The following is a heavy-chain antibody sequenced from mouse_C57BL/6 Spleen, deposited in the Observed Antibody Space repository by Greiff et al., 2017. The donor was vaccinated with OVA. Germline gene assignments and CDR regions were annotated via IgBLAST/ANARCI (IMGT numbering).Heavy chain of an antibody. V-gene: IGHV1-55*01. Sequence: QVQLQQPGAELVKPGASVKMSCKASGYTFTSYWITWVKQRPGQGLEWIGDIYPGSGSTNYNEKFKSKATLTVDTSSNKAYMQLSSLTSEDSAVYYCAITYGSSYYAMDYWGQGTSVTVSS. CDR3: AITYGSSYYAMDY. J-gene: IGHJ4*01. CDR2: IYPGSGST. D-gene: IGHD1-1*01. CDR1: GYTFTSYW.